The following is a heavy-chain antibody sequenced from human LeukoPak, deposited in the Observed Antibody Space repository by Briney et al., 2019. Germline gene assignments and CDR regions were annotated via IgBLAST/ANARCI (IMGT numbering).Heavy chain of an antibody. D-gene: IGHD3-9*01. Sequence: SETLSLTCAVYGESFRDFFWTWVRQTPGKGLEWIGEINDSGTTNYNPSLKSRVAISIDLSKNQFFLRMTSATAADTAVYYCSRPGRDRDWFPRTLYYWGQGTPVFVSS. CDR3: SRPGRDRDWFPRTLYY. CDR2: INDSGTT. J-gene: IGHJ4*02. V-gene: IGHV4-34*01. CDR1: GESFRDFF.